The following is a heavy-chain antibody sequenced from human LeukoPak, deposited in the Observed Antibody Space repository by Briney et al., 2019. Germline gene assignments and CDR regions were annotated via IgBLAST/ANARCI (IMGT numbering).Heavy chain of an antibody. Sequence: TSQTLSLTCTVSGGSISSGDYSWSWIRQPPGKGLEWIGYIYHSGSTYFNPSLKSRVTISVDRSKNQFSLKLSSVTAADTAVYYCARGNGGWPFSYYYGMDVWGQGTTVTVSS. V-gene: IGHV4-30-2*01. CDR2: IYHSGST. CDR3: ARGNGGWPFSYYYGMDV. CDR1: GGSISSGDYS. J-gene: IGHJ6*02. D-gene: IGHD6-19*01.